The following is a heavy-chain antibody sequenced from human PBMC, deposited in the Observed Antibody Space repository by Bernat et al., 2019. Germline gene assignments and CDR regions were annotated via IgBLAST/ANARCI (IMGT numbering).Heavy chain of an antibody. D-gene: IGHD6-6*01. V-gene: IGHV3-9*01. J-gene: IGHJ4*02. Sequence: EVQLVESGGGLVQPERSLRLSCAASGFTFDDYAMHWVRQAPGKGLEWVSGISWNSDKIDYADSVKGRFTISRDNAKKSLNLQMNSLRVEDTALYYCAKDKYSSSSEEGFFDYWGQGTLVTVSS. CDR1: GFTFDDYA. CDR3: AKDKYSSSSEEGFFDY. CDR2: ISWNSDKI.